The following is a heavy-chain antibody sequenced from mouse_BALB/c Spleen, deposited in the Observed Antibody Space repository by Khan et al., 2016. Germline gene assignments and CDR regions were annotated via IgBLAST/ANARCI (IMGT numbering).Heavy chain of an antibody. V-gene: IGHV1-7*01. CDR1: GYTFTSYW. CDR2: INPTSGYT. D-gene: IGHD3-3*01. CDR3: ARARIDY. J-gene: IGHJ2*02. Sequence: QVQLKESGAELAKPGASVKMSCKASGYTFTSYWMHWIKQRPGQGLEWIGYINPTSGYTDYNQKFKDKATLTADKSSSTAYMQLSSLTSDDSAVXYCARARIDYWGQGTSLTVSS.